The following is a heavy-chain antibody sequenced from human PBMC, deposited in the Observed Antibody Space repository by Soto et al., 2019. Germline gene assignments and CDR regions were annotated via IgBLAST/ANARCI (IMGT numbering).Heavy chain of an antibody. Sequence: GGSLRLSCAASGFTFSSYAMSWVRQAPGKGLEWVSAISGSGGSTYYADSVKGRFTISRDNSKNTLYLQMNSLRAEDKVVYYSAKDREGVDFWSGYYYGDAFDIWGQGTMVTVSS. V-gene: IGHV3-23*01. D-gene: IGHD3-3*01. CDR1: GFTFSSYA. CDR3: AKDREGVDFWSGYYYGDAFDI. J-gene: IGHJ3*02. CDR2: ISGSGGST.